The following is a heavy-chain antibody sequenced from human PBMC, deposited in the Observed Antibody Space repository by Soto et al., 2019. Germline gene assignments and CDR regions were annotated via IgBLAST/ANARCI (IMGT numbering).Heavy chain of an antibody. V-gene: IGHV1-46*01. D-gene: IGHD3-3*02. CDR3: ARDLAEGDY. CDR2: FNPTSGST. Sequence: QVQLVQSGAEVKKPGASVKLSCKASGYTFINYYIHWVRQAPGQGLEWMGIFNPTSGSTNYAQKFQGRVTLTMDTSTKTVYMELRSLRFDDTDEYYCARDLAEGDYWGQGTLVTVSS. CDR1: GYTFINYY. J-gene: IGHJ4*02.